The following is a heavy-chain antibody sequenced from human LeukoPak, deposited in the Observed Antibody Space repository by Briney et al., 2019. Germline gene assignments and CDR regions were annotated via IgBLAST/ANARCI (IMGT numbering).Heavy chain of an antibody. D-gene: IGHD2-21*01. CDR3: ARDSHIAEVAYYFDY. J-gene: IGHJ4*02. V-gene: IGHV1-18*01. CDR2: ISVYSGNT. CDR1: GYTFSAYG. Sequence: GASVKVSCKASGYTFSAYGISWVRQAPGQGLEWMGYISVYSGNTNHAQKLQGRVTTTTDTSTSTAYMELRSLRSDDTAVYYCARDSHIAEVAYYFDYWGQGTLVSVSS.